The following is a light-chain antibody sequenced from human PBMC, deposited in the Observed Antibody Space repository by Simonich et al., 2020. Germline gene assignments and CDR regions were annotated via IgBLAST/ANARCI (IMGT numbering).Light chain of an antibody. Sequence: QSALTQPASVSGSPGPSITISCPGTSSDVCGNNYVSWYQQHHGKAPKLMIYDFSKRPSGVSDRFSGSKSGNTASLTISGLQAEDEADYYCSSYTSSSWVFGGGTKLTVL. J-gene: IGLJ3*02. CDR1: SSDVCGNNY. V-gene: IGLV2-14*01. CDR2: DFS. CDR3: SSYTSSSWV.